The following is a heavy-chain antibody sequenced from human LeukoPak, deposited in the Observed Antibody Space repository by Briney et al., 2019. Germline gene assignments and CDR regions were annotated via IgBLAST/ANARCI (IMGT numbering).Heavy chain of an antibody. CDR3: AKEGASGWT. V-gene: IGHV3-23*01. J-gene: IGHJ5*02. Sequence: GGSLRLSCAASGFTFSPSAVSWVRQAPGKGLEGASAISGSGGSTDYADSVKGRFTISRDNSKNTLYLQMNSLRAEDTALYYCAKEGASGWTWGQGTLVTVSS. CDR2: ISGSGGST. D-gene: IGHD6-19*01. CDR1: GFTFSPSA.